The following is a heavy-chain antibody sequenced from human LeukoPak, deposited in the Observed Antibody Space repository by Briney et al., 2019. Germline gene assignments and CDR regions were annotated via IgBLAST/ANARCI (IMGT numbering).Heavy chain of an antibody. V-gene: IGHV1-18*01. CDR1: GYTFTSYG. CDR3: ARVGAVVPAAISYYYYYMDV. J-gene: IGHJ6*03. D-gene: IGHD2-2*02. CDR2: ISAYNGNT. Sequence: ASVKVSWKASGYTFTSYGISWVRHAPGQGLEWMGWISAYNGNTNYAQKLQGRVTMITDTSTSTAYMELRSLRSDDTAVYYCARVGAVVPAAISYYYYYMDVWGKGTTVTVSS.